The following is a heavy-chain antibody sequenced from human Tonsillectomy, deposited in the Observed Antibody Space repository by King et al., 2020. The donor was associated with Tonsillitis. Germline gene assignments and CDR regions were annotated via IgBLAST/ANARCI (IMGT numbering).Heavy chain of an antibody. CDR1: GFTFDDYD. V-gene: IGHV3-9*01. CDR2: ITWNGGKI. CDR3: VKHVFGRALVI. Sequence: VQLVESGGGLVQPGRSLRLSCAASGFTFDDYDMHWVRQAPGKGLEWVSGITWNGGKINYADSVKGRFTISRDTAKNSLFLQMNSLSAEDTALYSCVKHVFGRALVISGHGTIVTASS. D-gene: IGHD3-16*01. J-gene: IGHJ3*02.